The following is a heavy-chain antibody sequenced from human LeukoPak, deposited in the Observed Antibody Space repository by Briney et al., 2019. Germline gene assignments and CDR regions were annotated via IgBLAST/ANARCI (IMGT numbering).Heavy chain of an antibody. D-gene: IGHD4-23*01. Sequence: PSETLSLTCTVSGGSISSGGYYWSWIRQHPGKGLEWIGYIHYSGSTYYNPSLKSRVTITVDTYKNQFSLKLSSVTAADTAVYYCARSRYGGNSVPDYWGQGTLVTVSS. CDR3: ARSRYGGNSVPDY. J-gene: IGHJ4*02. V-gene: IGHV4-31*03. CDR2: IHYSGST. CDR1: GGSISSGGYY.